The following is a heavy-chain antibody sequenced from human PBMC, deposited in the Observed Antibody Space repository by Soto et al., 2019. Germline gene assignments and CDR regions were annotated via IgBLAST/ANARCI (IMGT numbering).Heavy chain of an antibody. D-gene: IGHD3-10*01. V-gene: IGHV3-23*01. CDR1: GFTFSSYA. Sequence: PGGSLRLSCAASGFTFSSYAMSWVRQAPGKGLEWVSAISGSGGSTYYADSVKGRFTISRDNSKNTLYLQMNSLRAEDTAVYYCAKGSPHYYGSGSYPWGYYGMDVWGQGTTVTVS. CDR2: ISGSGGST. J-gene: IGHJ6*02. CDR3: AKGSPHYYGSGSYPWGYYGMDV.